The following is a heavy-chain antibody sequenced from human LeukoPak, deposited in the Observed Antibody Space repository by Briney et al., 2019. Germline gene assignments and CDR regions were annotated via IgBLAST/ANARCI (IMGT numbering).Heavy chain of an antibody. Sequence: ASVKVSCKASGYTFTSYDINWVRQATGRGLEWMGWMNPNSGNTGYAQKFQGRVTMTRNTSISTAYMELSSLRSEDTAVYYCARDVYFSGGSYPVHDAFDIWGQGTMVTVSS. CDR1: GYTFTSYD. J-gene: IGHJ3*02. CDR2: MNPNSGNT. CDR3: ARDVYFSGGSYPVHDAFDI. V-gene: IGHV1-8*01. D-gene: IGHD1-26*01.